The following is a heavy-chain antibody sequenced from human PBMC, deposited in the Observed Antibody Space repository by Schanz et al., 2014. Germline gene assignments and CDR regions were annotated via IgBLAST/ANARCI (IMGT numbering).Heavy chain of an antibody. CDR1: GFTVSSNY. V-gene: IGHV3-53*01. CDR3: ARDEGRDGYNLAFDV. CDR2: VYMSAAST. D-gene: IGHD5-12*01. Sequence: EVQLVESGGGLIQPGGSLRLSCAVSGFTVSSNYTSWVRQAPGKGLEWVSTVYMSAASTRYADSVKGRFIISRDSSKNTLFLQMNSLRPEDTALYFCARDEGRDGYNLAFDVWGQGTLVTVSS. J-gene: IGHJ3*01.